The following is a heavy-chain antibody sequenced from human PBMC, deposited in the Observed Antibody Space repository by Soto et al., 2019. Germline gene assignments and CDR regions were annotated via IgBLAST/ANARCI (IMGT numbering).Heavy chain of an antibody. V-gene: IGHV4-61*01. CDR1: GGSVSSGSYY. CDR2: IYYSGST. Sequence: PSXTLSLTCTVSGGSVSSGSYYWSWIRQPPGKGLEWIGYIYYSGSTNYNPSLKSRVTISVDTSKNQFSLKLSSVTAADTAVYYCARERTPTYYYDSSGSYYGMDVWGQGTTVTXSS. J-gene: IGHJ6*02. D-gene: IGHD3-22*01. CDR3: ARERTPTYYYDSSGSYYGMDV.